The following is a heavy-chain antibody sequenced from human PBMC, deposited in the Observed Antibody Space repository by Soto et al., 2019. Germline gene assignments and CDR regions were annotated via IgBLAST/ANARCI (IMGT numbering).Heavy chain of an antibody. J-gene: IGHJ4*02. CDR2: MNPSSGNT. CDR1: GYTFSSYY. CDR3: AGEDYYGSGSYYS. D-gene: IGHD3-10*01. Sequence: AAVKVSCKATGYTFSSYYINWVQQATGQGPEWMGWMNPSSGNTGYAQKFQGRVTMTRDVSISTAYMDLSSLRSEDTAVYYCAGEDYYGSGSYYSWGQGTLVT. V-gene: IGHV1-8*01.